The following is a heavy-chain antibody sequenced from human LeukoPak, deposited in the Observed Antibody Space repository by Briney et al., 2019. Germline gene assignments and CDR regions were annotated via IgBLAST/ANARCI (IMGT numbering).Heavy chain of an antibody. CDR1: GYTFTSYG. CDR3: ASYDSSGYYYPPTYYFDY. Sequence: ASVKVSCKASGYTFTSYGISWVRQAPGQGLEWMGWISAYNGNTNYAQKLQGRVTMTTDTSTSTAYMELRSLRSDDTAVYYCASYDSSGYYYPPTYYFDYWGQGTLVTVSS. V-gene: IGHV1-18*01. D-gene: IGHD3-22*01. CDR2: ISAYNGNT. J-gene: IGHJ4*02.